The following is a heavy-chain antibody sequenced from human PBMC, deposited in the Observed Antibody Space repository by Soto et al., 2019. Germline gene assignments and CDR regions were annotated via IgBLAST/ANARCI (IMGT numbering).Heavy chain of an antibody. J-gene: IGHJ4*02. CDR1: GFTFSDFA. Sequence: PGGSLRLSCEASGFTFSDFAMNWVRQAPGKGLEWVSTISASGDYIYYPDSLKGRFTISRDNAKNSLYLQMNSLRAEDTALYYCARRKVLGSYIFDYWGQGTLVTVSS. V-gene: IGHV3-21*04. CDR2: ISASGDYI. CDR3: ARRKVLGSYIFDY. D-gene: IGHD1-26*01.